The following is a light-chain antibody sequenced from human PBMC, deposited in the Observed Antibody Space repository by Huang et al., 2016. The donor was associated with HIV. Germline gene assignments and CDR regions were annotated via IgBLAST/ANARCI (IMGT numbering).Light chain of an antibody. CDR3: QQYNNWPLT. CDR2: GAS. J-gene: IGKJ4*01. CDR1: QSVSSN. V-gene: IGKV3-15*01. Sequence: EIVMTQSPATLSVSPGERATLSCRDSQSVSSNLAWYQQKPGQAPWLLIEGASTRATGIPAMFSGSGSGTEFTLTISSLQSEDFAVYYCQQYNNWPLTFGGGTKVEIK.